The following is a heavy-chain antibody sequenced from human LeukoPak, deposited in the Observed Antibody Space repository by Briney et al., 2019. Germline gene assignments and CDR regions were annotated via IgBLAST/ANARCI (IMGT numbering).Heavy chain of an antibody. V-gene: IGHV1-18*01. Sequence: ASVKVSCKASGYTFTSYGISWVRQAPGHGLEWMGGISAYNGKTNYVQRLQGGVTMTTDTSTSTACMELRSLRSDDTAVYYCARDLEENYYDSSGYYWLDYWGQGTLVTVSS. CDR1: GYTFTSYG. CDR3: ARDLEENYYDSSGYYWLDY. D-gene: IGHD3-22*01. CDR2: ISAYNGKT. J-gene: IGHJ4*02.